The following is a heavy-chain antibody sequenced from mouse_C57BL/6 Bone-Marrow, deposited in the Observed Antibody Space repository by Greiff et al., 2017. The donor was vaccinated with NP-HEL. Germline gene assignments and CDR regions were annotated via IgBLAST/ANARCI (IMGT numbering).Heavy chain of an antibody. CDR2: ISSGGSYT. CDR3: AREHDGYYGYFDY. J-gene: IGHJ2*01. CDR1: GFTFSSYG. V-gene: IGHV5-6*01. Sequence: EVMLVESGGDLVKPGGSLKLSCAASGFTFSSYGMSWVRQTPDKRLEWVATISSGGSYTYYPDSVKGRFTISRDNAKNTLYLQMSSLKSEDTAMYYCAREHDGYYGYFDYWGQGTTLTVSS. D-gene: IGHD2-3*01.